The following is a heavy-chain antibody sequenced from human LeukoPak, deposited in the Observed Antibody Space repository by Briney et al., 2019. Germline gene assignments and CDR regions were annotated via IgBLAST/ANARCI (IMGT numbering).Heavy chain of an antibody. CDR2: INPSGGST. CDR3: ARGDDSSGYYYLKWFDP. Sequence: ASVKVSCKASGHTFTSYYLHWVRQAPGQGLEWMGIINPSGGSTSYAQKFQGRVTMTRDTSTSTVYMELSSLRSEDTAVYYCARGDDSSGYYYLKWFDPWGQGTLVTVSS. D-gene: IGHD3-22*01. V-gene: IGHV1-46*01. J-gene: IGHJ5*02. CDR1: GHTFTSYY.